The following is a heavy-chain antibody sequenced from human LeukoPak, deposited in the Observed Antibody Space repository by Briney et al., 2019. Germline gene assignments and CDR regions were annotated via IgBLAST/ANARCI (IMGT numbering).Heavy chain of an antibody. V-gene: IGHV3-33*01. CDR3: ATDGTKYDFWSGYYPYSFDY. Sequence: PGGSLRLSCAASGFTFSSYGMHWVRQAPGKGLEWVAVIWYDGSNKYYGDSVEGRFTISRDNAKNTVYLQMTSLRAEDTAVYYCATDGTKYDFWSGYYPYSFDYWGQGTLVTVSS. D-gene: IGHD3-3*01. CDR2: IWYDGSNK. J-gene: IGHJ4*02. CDR1: GFTFSSYG.